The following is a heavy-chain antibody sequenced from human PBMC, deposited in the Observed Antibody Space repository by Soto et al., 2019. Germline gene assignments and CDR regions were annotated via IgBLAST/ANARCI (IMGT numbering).Heavy chain of an antibody. CDR1: GYTFTGYY. J-gene: IGHJ4*02. CDR3: AKANSGDDDEFDY. Sequence: ASEKVSCKASGYTFTGYYTHLVRQAPGQGLEWMGWINPNSGGTNYAQKFQGRVTMTRDTSSSSAYMELSSLRSDDTAVYYCAKANSGDDDEFDYWGQGTPVTVSS. V-gene: IGHV1-2*02. D-gene: IGHD5-12*01. CDR2: INPNSGGT.